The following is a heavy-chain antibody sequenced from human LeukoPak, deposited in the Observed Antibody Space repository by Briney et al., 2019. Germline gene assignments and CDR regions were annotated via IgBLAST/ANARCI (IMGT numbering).Heavy chain of an antibody. CDR2: ISSSSSYI. CDR1: GFTFSSYS. D-gene: IGHD4-17*01. V-gene: IGHV3-21*01. Sequence: NPGGSLRLSCAASGFTFSSYSMNWVRQAPVKGLEWVSSISSSSSYIYYADSVKGRFTISRDNAKNSLYLQMNSLRAEDTAVYYCASKGYGDYPFDYWGQGTLVTVSS. J-gene: IGHJ4*02. CDR3: ASKGYGDYPFDY.